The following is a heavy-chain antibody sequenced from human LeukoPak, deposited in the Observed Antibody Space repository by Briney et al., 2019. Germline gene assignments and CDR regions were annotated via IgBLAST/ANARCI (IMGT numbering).Heavy chain of an antibody. V-gene: IGHV4-34*01. CDR1: GGSFSGYY. J-gene: IGHJ5*02. CDR3: ARGKSSWRYNWFDP. CDR2: INHSGST. Sequence: SETLSLTCAVYGGSFSGYYWSWIRQPPGKGLEWIGEINHSGSTNYNPSLKSRVTISVDTSKTQFSLKLSSVTAADTAVYYCARGKSSWRYNWFDPWGQGTLVTVSS.